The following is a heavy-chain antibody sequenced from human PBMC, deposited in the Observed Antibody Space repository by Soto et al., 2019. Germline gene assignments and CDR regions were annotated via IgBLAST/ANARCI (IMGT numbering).Heavy chain of an antibody. V-gene: IGHV6-1*01. CDR2: TYYRSKWYT. CDR3: AKESAMVRGIINPFDY. CDR1: GDSVSSNNAA. Sequence: SQTLSLTCAISGDSVSSNNAAWNWIRQSPSRGLEWLGRTYYRSKWYTDYTVSVKGRITIDPDTSKNQLSLQLNSVTPEDTAVYYCAKESAMVRGIINPFDYWGQGIPVTVSS. D-gene: IGHD3-10*01. J-gene: IGHJ4*02.